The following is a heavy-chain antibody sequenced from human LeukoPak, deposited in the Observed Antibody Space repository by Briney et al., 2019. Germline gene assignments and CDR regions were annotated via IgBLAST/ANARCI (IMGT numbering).Heavy chain of an antibody. V-gene: IGHV3-21*01. Sequence: SGGSLRLSCAASGFTFSGYSGYTMNWVRQAPGKGLEWVSSISTSSTYIYYADSVKGRFTISRDNAKNSLYLQMNSLRAEDTAVYYCARATDYFDYWGQGTLVTVSS. CDR2: ISTSSTYI. CDR1: GFTFSGYSGYT. J-gene: IGHJ4*02. CDR3: ARATDYFDY.